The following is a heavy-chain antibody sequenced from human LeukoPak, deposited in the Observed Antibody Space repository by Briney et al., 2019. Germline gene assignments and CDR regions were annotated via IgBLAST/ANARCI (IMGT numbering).Heavy chain of an antibody. CDR3: ARDISNAGTAMAY. V-gene: IGHV3-33*01. CDR1: GFTFSSYS. J-gene: IGHJ4*02. CDR2: IWYDGSNK. D-gene: IGHD5-18*01. Sequence: GRSLRLSCAASGFTFSSYSMHWVRQAPGKGLEWVAVIWYDGSNKYYADSVKGRFTISRDNSKNTLYLQMNSLRAEDTAVYYCARDISNAGTAMAYWGQGTLVTVSS.